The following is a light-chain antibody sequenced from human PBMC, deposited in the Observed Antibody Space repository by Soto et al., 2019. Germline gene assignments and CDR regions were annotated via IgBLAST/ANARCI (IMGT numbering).Light chain of an antibody. J-gene: IGKJ1*01. CDR2: GAS. Sequence: EIVMTQSPATLSMSPGAGATLSCRASQSVGTNLAWYQQRPGQPPRLLVFGASTRATGIPARFSGSGSGTEFSLTISSLQSEDFAVYYCHQYDYWPETFGQGTKVEAK. CDR3: HQYDYWPET. CDR1: QSVGTN. V-gene: IGKV3-15*01.